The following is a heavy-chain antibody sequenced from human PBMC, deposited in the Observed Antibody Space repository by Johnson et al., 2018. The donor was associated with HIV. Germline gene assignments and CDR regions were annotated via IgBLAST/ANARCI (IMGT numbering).Heavy chain of an antibody. V-gene: IGHV3-20*04. Sequence: VQLVESGGGLVQPGGSLRLSCAASGFTFSSYEMNWVRQAPGKGLEWVSGINWNGGSTGYVDSVKGRFTISRDNSKSSLYLQMNSLRAEDTAVYYCAKDVVLRYFDWVSPASSDAFDIWGQGTMVTVSS. D-gene: IGHD3-9*01. J-gene: IGHJ3*02. CDR1: GFTFSSYE. CDR2: INWNGGST. CDR3: AKDVVLRYFDWVSPASSDAFDI.